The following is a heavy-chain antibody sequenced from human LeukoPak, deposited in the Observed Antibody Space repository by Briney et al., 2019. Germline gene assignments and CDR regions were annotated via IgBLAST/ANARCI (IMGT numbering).Heavy chain of an antibody. J-gene: IGHJ4*02. D-gene: IGHD3-10*01. V-gene: IGHV1-18*01. CDR2: ISAYNGNT. Sequence: ASVKVSCKASGYTFTSYGISWVRQAPGQGLEWMGWISAYNGNTNYAQKLQGRVTMTTDTSTSTAYMELRSLRAEDTAVYYCAKDGPITMVRGVDYWGQGTLVTVSS. CDR3: AKDGPITMVRGVDY. CDR1: GYTFTSYG.